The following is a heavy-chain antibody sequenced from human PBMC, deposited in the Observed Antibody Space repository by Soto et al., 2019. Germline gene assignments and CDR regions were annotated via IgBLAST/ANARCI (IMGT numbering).Heavy chain of an antibody. CDR3: ATPTSRIYYYGMDV. D-gene: IGHD1-20*01. Sequence: GESLKISCKGSGYSFTSYWISWVRQMPGKGLEWMGRIDPSDSYTNYSPSLQGHVTISADKSISTAYLQWSSPKDSDTAMYCCATPTSRIYYYGMDVWGQETTVT. CDR1: GYSFTSYW. V-gene: IGHV5-10-1*01. CDR2: IDPSDSYT. J-gene: IGHJ6*02.